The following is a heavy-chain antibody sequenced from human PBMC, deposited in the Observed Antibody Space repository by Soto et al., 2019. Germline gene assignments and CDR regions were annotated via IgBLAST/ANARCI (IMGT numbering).Heavy chain of an antibody. V-gene: IGHV4-31*03. CDR3: ARYGSGTYPAPFDC. CDR2: IYYSGST. CDR1: GGSISSADYY. D-gene: IGHD3-10*01. Sequence: QVQLQESGPGLVKPSQTLSLTCTVSGGSISSADYYWSWIRQHPGKGLEWIGYIYYSGSTYYNPSRQSRVTIPVEPSKNQFSLKLSSVTAADTAVYYCARYGSGTYPAPFDCWGQGTLVTVSS. J-gene: IGHJ4*02.